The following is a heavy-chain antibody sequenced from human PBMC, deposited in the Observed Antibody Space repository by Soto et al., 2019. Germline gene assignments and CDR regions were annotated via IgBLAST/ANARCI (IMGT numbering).Heavy chain of an antibody. CDR2: IWYDGSNK. CDR1: GFTFSSYG. CDR3: ARERAAFDGARPVYYYYGMDV. D-gene: IGHD1-26*01. Sequence: QVQLVESGGGVVQPGRSLRLSCAASGFTFSSYGMHWVRQAPGKGLEWVAVIWYDGSNKYYADSVKGRFTISRDNSKNTLYLQMNSLRAEDTAVYYCARERAAFDGARPVYYYYGMDVWGQGTTVTVSS. J-gene: IGHJ6*02. V-gene: IGHV3-33*01.